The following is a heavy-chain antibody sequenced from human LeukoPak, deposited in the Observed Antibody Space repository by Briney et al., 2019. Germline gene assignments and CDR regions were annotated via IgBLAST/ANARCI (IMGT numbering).Heavy chain of an antibody. CDR1: GLTFTSSA. Sequence: GGSLKISCGASGLTFTSSAMHWVRQAPGKGLQWVAVMSFDGSNEYYADSVKGRFTISRDNSKKTLFLLMNNLRTEDTAVYYCARDFLLLRGAFDIWGQGTPVTVSS. J-gene: IGHJ3*02. V-gene: IGHV3-30-3*01. D-gene: IGHD2-21*02. CDR3: ARDFLLLRGAFDI. CDR2: MSFDGSNE.